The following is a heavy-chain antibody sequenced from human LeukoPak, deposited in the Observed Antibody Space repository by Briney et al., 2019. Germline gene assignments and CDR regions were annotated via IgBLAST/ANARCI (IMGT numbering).Heavy chain of an antibody. CDR3: AKDFAATTERNYYGMDV. D-gene: IGHD1-26*01. J-gene: IGHJ6*02. Sequence: PGGSLRLSCAASGFTFSDYAMSWVRQAPGKGLEWVSGISGGGGMTYYTDPVKGRFTISRGNSKNTLYLQMNSLRAEDTAVYYCAKDFAATTERNYYGMDVWGQGTTVIVS. V-gene: IGHV3-23*01. CDR1: GFTFSDYA. CDR2: ISGGGGMT.